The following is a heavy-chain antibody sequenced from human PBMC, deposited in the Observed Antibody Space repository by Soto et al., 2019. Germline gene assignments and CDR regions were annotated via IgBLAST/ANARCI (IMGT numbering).Heavy chain of an antibody. J-gene: IGHJ4*02. CDR1: GGSISSSSYY. D-gene: IGHD3-16*01. V-gene: IGHV4-39*01. CDR2: IYYSGST. Sequence: QLQLQESGPGLVKPSETLSLTCTVSGGSISSSSYYWGWIRQPPGKGLEWIGSIYYSGSTYYNPSLKSRVTISVDTSKNQFSLKLSSVTAADTAVYYCASRPIRGATGGFDYWGQGTLVTVSS. CDR3: ASRPIRGATGGFDY.